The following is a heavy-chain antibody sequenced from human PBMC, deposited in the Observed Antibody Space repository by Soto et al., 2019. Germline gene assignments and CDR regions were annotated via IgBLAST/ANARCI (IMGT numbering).Heavy chain of an antibody. CDR1: GRTLTRYA. D-gene: IGHD5-18*01. V-gene: IGHV1-69*13. J-gene: IGHJ4*02. Sequence: SVEVSCKASGRTLTRYAISWVRQAPGQGLEWMGGVIPIFGTANYAQKFQGTVTITADESTSTAYMELSILRSEDTAVYYCAISVRTFTLDTAMEYCEYCWAFDYWGQATRVTVSP. CDR2: VIPIFGTA. CDR3: AISVRTFTLDTAMEYCEYCWAFDY.